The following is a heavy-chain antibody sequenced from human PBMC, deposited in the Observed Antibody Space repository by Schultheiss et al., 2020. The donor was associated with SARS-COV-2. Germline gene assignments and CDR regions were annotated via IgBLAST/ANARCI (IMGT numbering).Heavy chain of an antibody. J-gene: IGHJ4*02. D-gene: IGHD7-27*01. CDR2: LYYSGST. CDR3: ARRRKANWGSTDY. Sequence: GSLRLSCSASGFTFSSYAMHWVRQAPGKGLEWIGYLYYSGSTYYNPSVKSLVTISVDTSKNQFSLKLSSVTAADTAVYYCARRRKANWGSTDYWGQGTLVTVSS. CDR1: GFTFSSYA. V-gene: IGHV4-59*12.